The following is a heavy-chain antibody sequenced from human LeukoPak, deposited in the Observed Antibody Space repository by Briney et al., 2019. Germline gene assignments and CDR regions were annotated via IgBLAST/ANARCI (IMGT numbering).Heavy chain of an antibody. D-gene: IGHD1-26*01. Sequence: SQTLSLTCTVSGGSISSGDYYWSWIRQPPGMGLEWIGYIYYSGSTYYNPSLKSRVTISVDTSKNQFSLKLSSVTAADTAVYYCARGPIVGATQGWFDPWGQGTLVTVSS. V-gene: IGHV4-30-4*01. CDR1: GGSISSGDYY. CDR3: ARGPIVGATQGWFDP. J-gene: IGHJ5*02. CDR2: IYYSGST.